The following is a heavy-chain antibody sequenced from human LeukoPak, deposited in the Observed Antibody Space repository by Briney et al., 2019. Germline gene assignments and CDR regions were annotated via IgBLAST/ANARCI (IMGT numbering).Heavy chain of an antibody. CDR2: INPNSGGT. Sequence: ASVKVSCKASGYTFTGYYMHWVRQAPGQGLEWMGWINPNSGGTNYAQKFQGRVTMTRDTSISTVYMELSSLRSEDTAVYYCARDRGSGDYYFDYWGQGTLVTVSS. V-gene: IGHV1-2*02. D-gene: IGHD2-15*01. CDR1: GYTFTGYY. J-gene: IGHJ4*02. CDR3: ARDRGSGDYYFDY.